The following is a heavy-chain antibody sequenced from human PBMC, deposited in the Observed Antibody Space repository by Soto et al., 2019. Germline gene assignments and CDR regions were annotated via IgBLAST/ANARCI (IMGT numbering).Heavy chain of an antibody. V-gene: IGHV4-39*01. Sequence: SETLSLTCTVSGDSISTSRYYWGWIRQPPGKGLEWIGSIYYSGTTYYNPSLKSRVTISADTSKNQFSLKLSSVTAADTAFYYCARLKGAFLITTYNWFDPWGQGTLVT. CDR2: IYYSGTT. D-gene: IGHD3-22*01. J-gene: IGHJ5*02. CDR3: ARLKGAFLITTYNWFDP. CDR1: GDSISTSRYY.